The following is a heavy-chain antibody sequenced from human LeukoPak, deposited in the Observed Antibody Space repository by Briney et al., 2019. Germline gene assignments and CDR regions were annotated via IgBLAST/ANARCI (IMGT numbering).Heavy chain of an antibody. V-gene: IGHV4-59*01. CDR1: GGSISSSY. CDR2: IYYSGST. D-gene: IGHD3-3*01. J-gene: IGHJ5*02. Sequence: SETLSLTCTVSGGSISSSYWGWIRQPPGKGLEWIGYIYYSGSTNYNPSLKSRVTISVDTSKNQFSLKLSSVTAADTAVYYCARGSKSDFWSGYSNWFDPWGQGTLVTVSS. CDR3: ARGSKSDFWSGYSNWFDP.